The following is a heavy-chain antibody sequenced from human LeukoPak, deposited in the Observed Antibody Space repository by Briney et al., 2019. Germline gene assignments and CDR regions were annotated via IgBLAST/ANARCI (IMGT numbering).Heavy chain of an antibody. J-gene: IGHJ4*02. CDR1: GFSFSSYS. Sequence: GGSLRLSCAASGFSFSSYSMNWVRQAPGKGLEWISYISSSSVTIYYADSVKGRFTISRDNAKNSLYLQMNSLRAEDTAVYYCARIMTTVTTSDYWGQGTLVTVSS. D-gene: IGHD4-17*01. CDR2: ISSSSVTI. CDR3: ARIMTTVTTSDY. V-gene: IGHV3-48*04.